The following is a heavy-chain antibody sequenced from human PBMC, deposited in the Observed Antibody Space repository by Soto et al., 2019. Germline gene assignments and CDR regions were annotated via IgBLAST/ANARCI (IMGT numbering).Heavy chain of an antibody. D-gene: IGHD2-21*02. CDR1: GAIFTSHC. J-gene: IGHJ6*01. V-gene: IGHV1-46*01. CDR2: INAGGGYS. Sequence: VRRYRKASGAIFTSHCIHWVRQAPGQGLEWMGTINAGGGYSTYAQRFQGRVTMTRDTSTSTVSTELSSLRYGDTALSPSSRVWPIVVVTRPLDIWG. CDR3: SRVWPIVVVTRPLDI.